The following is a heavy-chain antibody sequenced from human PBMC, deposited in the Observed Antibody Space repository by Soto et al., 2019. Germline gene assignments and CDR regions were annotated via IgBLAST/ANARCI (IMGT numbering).Heavy chain of an antibody. CDR3: GRGNPRIQLGGTYSYAWDV. CDR1: GDTFSSFA. V-gene: IGHV1-69*12. D-gene: IGHD1-1*01. Sequence: QVQLVQSGAEVKKPGSSVKVSCKASGDTFSSFAISWVRQAPGQGFEWMGGIIPVFRTPDYAQKFQGRVTATAHEATTTAYLAPSILPHDHTAVYYCGRGNPRIQLGGTYSYAWDVGGQATTLIVSS. J-gene: IGHJ6*02. CDR2: IIPVFRTP.